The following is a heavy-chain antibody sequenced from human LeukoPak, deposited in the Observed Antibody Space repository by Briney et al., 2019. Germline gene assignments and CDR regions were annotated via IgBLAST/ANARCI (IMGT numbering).Heavy chain of an antibody. J-gene: IGHJ4*02. V-gene: IGHV4-61*02. CDR1: GVSISYATYQ. D-gene: IGHD3-16*02. CDR3: ARLLGPLDYVWGSSRSK. Sequence: SQTLSLTCSVSGVSISYATYQWTWIRQSAGKGLEWIGLISKSGTTNYNPSHKSRVTISIDTTKNQFSLKLTSVTAADTAVYYCARLLGPLDYVWGSSRSKWGLGTLVTVSS. CDR2: ISKSGTT.